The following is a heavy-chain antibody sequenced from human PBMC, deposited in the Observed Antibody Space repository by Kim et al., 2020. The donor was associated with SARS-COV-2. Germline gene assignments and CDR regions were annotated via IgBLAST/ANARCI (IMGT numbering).Heavy chain of an antibody. CDR2: DGSIT. CDR3: VGDSSATC. J-gene: IGHJ4*02. V-gene: IGHV3-74*01. Sequence: DGSITTYAGSVKCRFTISRDNAMNTLYLQMISLRAEDTAVYYCVGDSSATCWGQGTLVTVSS.